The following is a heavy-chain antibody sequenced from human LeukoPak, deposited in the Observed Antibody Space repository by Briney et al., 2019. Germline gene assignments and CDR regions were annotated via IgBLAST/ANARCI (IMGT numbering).Heavy chain of an antibody. CDR2: ISGSGGST. D-gene: IGHD2-21*02. J-gene: IGHJ4*02. CDR3: AKSGLVTAIRSYFDY. V-gene: IGHV3-23*01. CDR1: GFTFASYA. Sequence: GGSLRLSCAASGFTFASYAVSWVRQAPGKGLEWVSTISGSGGSTYYADSVKGRFTISRDNSKNTLSPQMNSLRAEDTAVYYCAKSGLVTAIRSYFDYWGQGTLVTVSS.